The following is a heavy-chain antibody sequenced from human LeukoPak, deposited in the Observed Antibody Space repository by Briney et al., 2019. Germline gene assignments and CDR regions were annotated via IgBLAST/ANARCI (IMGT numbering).Heavy chain of an antibody. CDR2: INHSGST. D-gene: IGHD3-10*01. CDR3: ARGIRITMVRGVIYDY. Sequence: SETLSLTCAVYGGSFSGYYWSWIRQPPGNGLEWIGEINHSGSTNYNPSLKSRVTISVDTSKNQFSLKLSSVTAADTAVYYCARGIRITMVRGVIYDYWGQGTLVTVSS. V-gene: IGHV4-34*01. J-gene: IGHJ4*02. CDR1: GGSFSGYY.